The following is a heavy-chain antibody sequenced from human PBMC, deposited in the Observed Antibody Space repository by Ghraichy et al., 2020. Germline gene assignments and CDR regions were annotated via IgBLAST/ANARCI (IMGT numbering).Heavy chain of an antibody. CDR1: GGSISSSNW. CDR3: ARDVIRGYYDSSGYYFGWYFDL. J-gene: IGHJ2*01. CDR2: IYHSGST. Sequence: SETLSLTCAVSGGSISSSNWWSWVRQPPGKGLEWIGEIYHSGSTNYNPSLKSRVTISVDKSKNQCSLKLSSVTAADTAVYYCARDVIRGYYDSSGYYFGWYFDLWGRGTLVTVSS. V-gene: IGHV4-4*02. D-gene: IGHD3-22*01.